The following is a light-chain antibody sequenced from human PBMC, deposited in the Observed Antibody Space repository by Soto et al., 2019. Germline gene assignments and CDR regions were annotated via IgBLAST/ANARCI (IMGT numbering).Light chain of an antibody. Sequence: DIQMTQSPSSLSASVGDRVTITCRASQSISSYLNWYQQKPGKAPKLLIDAASSLQSGVTSRFSCSGSGTDFTLTISSLQPEDFATYYCQQSYSTPPLTFGGGTKVEIK. CDR1: QSISSY. CDR3: QQSYSTPPLT. CDR2: AAS. V-gene: IGKV1-39*01. J-gene: IGKJ4*01.